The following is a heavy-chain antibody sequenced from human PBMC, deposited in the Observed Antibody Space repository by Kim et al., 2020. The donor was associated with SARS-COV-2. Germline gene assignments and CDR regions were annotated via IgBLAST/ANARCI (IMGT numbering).Heavy chain of an antibody. CDR3: ARDLTYYGSGSYDY. D-gene: IGHD3-10*01. J-gene: IGHJ4*02. Sequence: GGSLRLSCAASGFTFSSYSMNWVRQAPGKGLEWVSSISSSSYIYYADSVKGRFTISRDNAKNSLYLQMNSLRAEDTAVYYCARDLTYYGSGSYDYWGQGTLVTVSS. CDR1: GFTFSSYS. V-gene: IGHV3-21*01. CDR2: ISSSSYI.